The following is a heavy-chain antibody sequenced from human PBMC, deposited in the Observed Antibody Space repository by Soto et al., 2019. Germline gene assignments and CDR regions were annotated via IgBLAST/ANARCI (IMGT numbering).Heavy chain of an antibody. D-gene: IGHD6-25*01. J-gene: IGHJ2*01. CDR2: IDYSGST. CDR3: SRRDAAGGYFGL. V-gene: IGHV4-28*01. CDR1: GYSITSSNW. Sequence: QVQLQESGPGLLKPSDTLSLICAVSGYSITSSNWWGWIRQSPGKGLEWIGYIDYSGSTYYNPSLKRRVTMSVDTAKTQFSLKLSSTTAVDTAMYFCSRRDAAGGYFGLWGRGTLVTVSS.